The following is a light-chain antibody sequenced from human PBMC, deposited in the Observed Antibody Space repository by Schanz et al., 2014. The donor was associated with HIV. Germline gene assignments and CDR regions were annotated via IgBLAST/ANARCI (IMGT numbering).Light chain of an antibody. Sequence: QSALTQPRSVSGSPGQSVTISCTGTSSDVGGYNYVSWYQQHPGKAPKLMIYDVSKRPSGVPDRFSGSKSGNTASLTISALQAEDEADYYCSSYTNRDIYVIGTGTKLTVL. CDR3: SSYTNRDIYV. CDR2: DVS. V-gene: IGLV2-11*01. CDR1: SSDVGGYNY. J-gene: IGLJ1*01.